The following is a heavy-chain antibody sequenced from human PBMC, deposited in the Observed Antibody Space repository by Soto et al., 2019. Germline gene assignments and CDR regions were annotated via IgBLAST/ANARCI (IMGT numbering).Heavy chain of an antibody. J-gene: IGHJ6*02. Sequence: QSQTLSLTCAISGDSVSSNSVAWNWIRQSPSRGLEWLGRTYFRSKWYNEYAVSVKSRLTINADTSKNQFSLQLNSVTPEDTAVYYCAKGGIGSGSHIYLFYYGIDVWGQGTTVTVSS. CDR3: AKGGIGSGSHIYLFYYGIDV. D-gene: IGHD3-3*01. CDR2: TYFRSKWYN. V-gene: IGHV6-1*01. CDR1: GDSVSSNSVA.